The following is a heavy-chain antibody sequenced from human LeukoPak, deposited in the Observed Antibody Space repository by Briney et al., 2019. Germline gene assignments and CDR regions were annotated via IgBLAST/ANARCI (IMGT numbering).Heavy chain of an antibody. CDR1: GFTFTNYA. CDR3: ARVNGWLQFLYYFDY. D-gene: IGHD5-24*01. Sequence: PGGSLRLSCAASGFTFTNYAMGWVRQASGKGLEWVSVVSGSGGTRHYADSVKGRFTISRDNSKDTLYLQMDSLRAEDTAVYYCARVNGWLQFLYYFDYWGQGTLVSVSS. V-gene: IGHV3-23*01. CDR2: VSGSGGTR. J-gene: IGHJ4*02.